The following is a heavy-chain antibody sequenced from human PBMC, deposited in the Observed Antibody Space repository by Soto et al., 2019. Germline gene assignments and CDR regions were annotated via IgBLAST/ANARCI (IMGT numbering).Heavy chain of an antibody. CDR3: ARDHAYYYESSGYYAGY. J-gene: IGHJ4*02. CDR1: GYSFTDYY. Sequence: QVQLVQSGAEVKKPGASVKVSCKATGYSFTDYYMHWVRQAPGQGLEWMGWISPNSGSTNYAQKFQGRVTLTRDTSTSTVYMELSRLKSDDTAVYYCARDHAYYYESSGYYAGYWGQGTLVTVSS. V-gene: IGHV1-2*02. D-gene: IGHD3-22*01. CDR2: ISPNSGST.